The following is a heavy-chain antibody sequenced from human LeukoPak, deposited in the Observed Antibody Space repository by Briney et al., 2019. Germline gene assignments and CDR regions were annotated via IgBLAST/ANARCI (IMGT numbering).Heavy chain of an antibody. CDR3: ARGLALGLTVTPKAFDY. J-gene: IGHJ4*02. Sequence: GGSLRLSCVVSGFTFNSYSMNWVRQAPGKGLEWISYISNSGSPIYYADSVKGRFTISIDKDKSSLYLQMNSLTAEDTAVYYCARGLALGLTVTPKAFDYWGQGTLVTVSS. CDR2: ISNSGSPI. D-gene: IGHD4-11*01. CDR1: GFTFNSYS. V-gene: IGHV3-48*01.